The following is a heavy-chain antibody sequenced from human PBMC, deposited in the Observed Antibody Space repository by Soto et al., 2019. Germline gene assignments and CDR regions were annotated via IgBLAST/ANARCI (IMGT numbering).Heavy chain of an antibody. J-gene: IGHJ4*02. CDR2: IYYGGST. CDR1: GGSISPYY. V-gene: IGHV4-59*03. Sequence: SETLSLTCTVSGGSISPYYWSWIRQPPGKGLEWVGYIYYGGSTSYNPSLKSRVTISLDTSTSTAYMEMRSLRSDDTAVYYCATRSPAFDYWGQGTLVTVSS. CDR3: ATRSPAFDY.